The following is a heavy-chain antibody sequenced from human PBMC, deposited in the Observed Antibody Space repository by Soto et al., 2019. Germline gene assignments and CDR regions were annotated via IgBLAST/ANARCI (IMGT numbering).Heavy chain of an antibody. CDR3: ARLGGYDILTGYTAYNWFDP. V-gene: IGHV4-59*01. CDR2: IYYSGST. J-gene: IGHJ5*02. D-gene: IGHD3-9*01. Sequence: QVQLQESGPGLVKPSETLSLTCTVSGGSISSYYWSWIRQPPGKGLEWLGYIYYSGSTNDNPSLKSRVTTSVDTSKNQFSLKLGSVTAADTAVYYCARLGGYDILTGYTAYNWFDPWGQGTLVTVSA. CDR1: GGSISSYY.